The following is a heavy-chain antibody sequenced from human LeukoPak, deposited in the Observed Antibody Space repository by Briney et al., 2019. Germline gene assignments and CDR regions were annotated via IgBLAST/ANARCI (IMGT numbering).Heavy chain of an antibody. Sequence: PSETLSLTCTVSGDSISTYYWSWIRKSPGKGLEWIAYIYYRGTTNYNPSLKSRVTISADTSKTQFSLILSSVTAADTAVYYCVSSSPRYCTGGTCYSSRGFDYWGQGALVTVSS. CDR3: VSSSPRYCTGGTCYSSRGFDY. J-gene: IGHJ4*02. CDR2: IYYRGTT. D-gene: IGHD2-15*01. CDR1: GDSISTYY. V-gene: IGHV4-59*13.